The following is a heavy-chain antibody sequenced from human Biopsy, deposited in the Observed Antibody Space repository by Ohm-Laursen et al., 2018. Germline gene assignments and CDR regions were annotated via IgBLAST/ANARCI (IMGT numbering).Heavy chain of an antibody. CDR2: ISYSGGT. V-gene: IGHV4-59*08. J-gene: IGHJ3*02. CDR3: AKHGSGWTGDDALHI. D-gene: IGHD6-19*01. CDR1: GGSISGSS. Sequence: GTLSLTCPVSGGSISGSSWSWIRQAPGRGLEWVGYISYSGGTSNNPSLKSRITISVDTSKNQISLKVTSVTAADTAVYYCAKHGSGWTGDDALHIWGQGTMVTVSS.